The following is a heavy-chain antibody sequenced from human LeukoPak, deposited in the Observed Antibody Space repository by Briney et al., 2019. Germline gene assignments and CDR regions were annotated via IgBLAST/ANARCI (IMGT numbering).Heavy chain of an antibody. Sequence: SETLSLTCSVSGGSISSDYWSWIRQPPREGRGGSAYVYHSGSTNYNPPLKSRVTLSVDTSKNQFSLKLSSVTAADTAVYYCTSAPRGVSCSSTNCHSTAGWFDSWGRGTLVTVSS. CDR2: VYHSGST. J-gene: IGHJ5*01. V-gene: IGHV4-59*01. CDR3: TSAPRGVSCSSTNCHSTAGWFDS. D-gene: IGHD2-2*01. CDR1: GGSISSDY.